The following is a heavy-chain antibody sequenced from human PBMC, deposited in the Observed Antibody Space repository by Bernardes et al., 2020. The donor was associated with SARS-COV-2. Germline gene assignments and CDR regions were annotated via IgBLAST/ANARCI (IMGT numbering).Heavy chain of an antibody. CDR1: GYTFSNYG. V-gene: IGHV3-33*01. J-gene: IGHJ4*02. Sequence: GGSLRLSCAASGYTFSNYGIQWVRQAPGKGLEWVAVIWYDARNKDYADSVKGRFTVSRDNSKNTVYLQMNSLRVEDTAVYYCARTGFDYWGQGTLVTVSS. CDR3: ARTGFDY. CDR2: IWYDARNK.